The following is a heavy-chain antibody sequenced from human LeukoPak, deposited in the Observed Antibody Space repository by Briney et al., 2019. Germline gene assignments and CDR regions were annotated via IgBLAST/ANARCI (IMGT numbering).Heavy chain of an antibody. Sequence: PGGSLRLSCAASGFTFSSYAMSWVRQAPGKGLEWVSAISGSGGSTYYADSVKGRFTISRDNSKNTLYLQMNSLRAEDTAVYYCAKGGRFGELSKGPFDYWGQGTLVTVSS. V-gene: IGHV3-23*01. D-gene: IGHD3-10*01. J-gene: IGHJ4*02. CDR1: GFTFSSYA. CDR2: ISGSGGST. CDR3: AKGGRFGELSKGPFDY.